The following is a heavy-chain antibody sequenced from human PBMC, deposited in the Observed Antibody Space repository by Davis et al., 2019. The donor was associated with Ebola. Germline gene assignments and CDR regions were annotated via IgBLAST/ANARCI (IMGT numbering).Heavy chain of an antibody. D-gene: IGHD1-26*01. J-gene: IGHJ4*02. Sequence: SETLSLTCTVSGGSISSGGYYWSWIRQPPGKGLEWIGYIYYSGSTNYNPSLKSRVTISVDTSKNQFSLKLSSVTAADTAVYYCARSLGSYYAFMDYWGQGTLVTVSS. CDR2: IYYSGST. CDR1: GGSISSGGYY. CDR3: ARSLGSYYAFMDY. V-gene: IGHV4-61*08.